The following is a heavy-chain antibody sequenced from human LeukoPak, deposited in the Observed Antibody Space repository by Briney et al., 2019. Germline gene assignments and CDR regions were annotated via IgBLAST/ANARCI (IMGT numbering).Heavy chain of an antibody. Sequence: GGSLSLSCAASGFALSSHWMTWVRQVPGRGPEWVANVNRDGSETYYLDSVKGRFTISKDNAKNSLYLQMNSLRAEDTALYHCARNNGMDVWGQGTTVVVSS. CDR3: ARNNGMDV. J-gene: IGHJ6*02. CDR2: VNRDGSET. CDR1: GFALSSHW. V-gene: IGHV3-7*03.